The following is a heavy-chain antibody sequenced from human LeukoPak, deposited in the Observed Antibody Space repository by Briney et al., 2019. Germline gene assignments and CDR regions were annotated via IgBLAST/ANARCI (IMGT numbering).Heavy chain of an antibody. V-gene: IGHV3-30*02. Sequence: PGGSLRLSRAASVFSFNIYGMDCVRHAPGKGLEWVTFMRYDGSNNYYSDSVKGGFTISRDNSKMRLYLQMNSLRAEDTAVYYCAKEPGRGFDYWGQGTLVTASS. CDR3: AKEPGRGFDY. D-gene: IGHD3-10*01. CDR1: VFSFNIYG. CDR2: MRYDGSNN. J-gene: IGHJ4*02.